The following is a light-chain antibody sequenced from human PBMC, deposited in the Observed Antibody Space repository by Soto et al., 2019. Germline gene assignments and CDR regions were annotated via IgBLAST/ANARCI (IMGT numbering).Light chain of an antibody. CDR1: NGHSSYA. V-gene: IGLV4-69*01. Sequence: QPVLTQSPSASASLGASVKLTCTLTNGHSSYAIAWHQQQPEKGPRYLMKLNSDGSHSKGDGIPDRFSGSGSGAERYLTISSLQSEDEADYYCQTWGTGIQVFGGGTKVTVL. CDR3: QTWGTGIQV. CDR2: LNSDGSH. J-gene: IGLJ3*02.